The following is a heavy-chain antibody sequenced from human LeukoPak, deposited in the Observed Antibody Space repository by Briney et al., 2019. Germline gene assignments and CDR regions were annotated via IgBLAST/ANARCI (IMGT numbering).Heavy chain of an antibody. CDR3: ARSTLPGRSGRTEFFQH. D-gene: IGHD6-19*01. J-gene: IGHJ1*01. V-gene: IGHV3-11*01. Sequence: GGSLRLSCAASGFTFSNYYMTWLRQAPGKGLQWISFISDSGNTIYYADSVEGRFTISRDNAKNSLYLQMHSLRAEDTAMYYCARSTLPGRSGRTEFFQHWGQGTLVTVSS. CDR1: GFTFSNYY. CDR2: ISDSGNTI.